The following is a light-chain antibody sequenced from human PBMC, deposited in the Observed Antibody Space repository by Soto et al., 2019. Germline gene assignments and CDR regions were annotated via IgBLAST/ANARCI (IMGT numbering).Light chain of an antibody. CDR2: QTS. J-gene: IGKJ1*01. CDR3: HQLESWPRT. V-gene: IGKV3-11*01. CDR1: QYINTR. Sequence: EIVLTQPPSTLSSFPDDRVTLSCRASQYINTRLAWYQHRPGQAPRLLIYQTSIRAAGIPARFSASGSGTDFTLTISDVQHEDFALYYCHQLESWPRTFGQGTKVDIK.